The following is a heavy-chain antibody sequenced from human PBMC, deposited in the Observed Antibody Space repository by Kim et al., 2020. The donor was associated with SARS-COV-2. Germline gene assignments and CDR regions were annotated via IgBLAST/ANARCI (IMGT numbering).Heavy chain of an antibody. CDR3: ARLPHDSSGYVDS. CDR1: GGSISSSFNY. V-gene: IGHV4-39*01. Sequence: SETLSLTCTVSGGSISSSFNYWGWIRQPPGKGLEWIGSDYHSGSTYDSPSLKSRVTVSVDTSKNEFYLKVTSVTAADTAVYFCARLPHDSSGYVDSWGPGILVTVSS. D-gene: IGHD3-22*01. J-gene: IGHJ4*02. CDR2: DYHSGST.